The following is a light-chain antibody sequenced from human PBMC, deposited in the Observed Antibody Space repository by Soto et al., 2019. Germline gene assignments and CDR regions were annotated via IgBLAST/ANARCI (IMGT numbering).Light chain of an antibody. J-gene: IGKJ2*01. CDR3: QQYGSSPLT. CDR2: GAS. CDR1: QSVSSSY. Sequence: DIVLTHSPGTLSLSPGERATLSCRASQSVSSSYLAWHQQKPGQAPRLLIYGASSRATGIPYRFSGSGSGTDFTLTISRLEPEDFAVYYCQQYGSSPLTFGQGTKLEIK. V-gene: IGKV3-20*01.